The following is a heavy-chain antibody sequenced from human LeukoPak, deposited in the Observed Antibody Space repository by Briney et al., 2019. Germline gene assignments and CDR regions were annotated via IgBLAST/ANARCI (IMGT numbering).Heavy chain of an antibody. CDR1: GFTFSSYS. V-gene: IGHV3-21*01. J-gene: IGHJ4*02. CDR3: ASFGWTGITSVDY. D-gene: IGHD1/OR15-1a*01. Sequence: GGSLRLSCAASGFTFSSYSMNWVRQAPGKGLEWVSSISSSSSYIYYADSVKGRFTISRDNAKNSLYLQIKSLRAEDTAVYYCASFGWTGITSVDYWGQGTLVTVSS. CDR2: ISSSSSYI.